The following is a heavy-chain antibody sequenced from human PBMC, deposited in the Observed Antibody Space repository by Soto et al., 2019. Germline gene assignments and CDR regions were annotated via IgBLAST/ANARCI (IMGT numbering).Heavy chain of an antibody. CDR3: AKEQGGRLDFWSGDFDY. CDR1: GFTFRSYA. Sequence: PGGSLRLSCEASGFTFRSYAMSWVRQGPGRGLEWVSAISGSGGSTYYADSVKGRFTNSRDNSKNTMYLQMNSLRDEDTAVYSCAKEQGGRLDFWSGDFDYWGQGTVVTVSS. V-gene: IGHV3-23*01. CDR2: ISGSGGST. D-gene: IGHD3-3*01. J-gene: IGHJ4*02.